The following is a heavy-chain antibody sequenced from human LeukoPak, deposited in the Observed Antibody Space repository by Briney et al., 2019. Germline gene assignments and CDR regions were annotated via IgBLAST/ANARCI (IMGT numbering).Heavy chain of an antibody. CDR1: GGSISSGGYY. Sequence: SQTLSLTCTVSGGSISSGGYYWSWIRQHPGKGLEWIGYIYYSGSTYYNPSLKSRVTISVDTSKNQFSLKLSSVTAADTAVYYCARASSNWDGHAFDIWGQGTMVTVSS. CDR3: ARASSNWDGHAFDI. D-gene: IGHD6-13*01. CDR2: IYYSGST. V-gene: IGHV4-31*03. J-gene: IGHJ3*02.